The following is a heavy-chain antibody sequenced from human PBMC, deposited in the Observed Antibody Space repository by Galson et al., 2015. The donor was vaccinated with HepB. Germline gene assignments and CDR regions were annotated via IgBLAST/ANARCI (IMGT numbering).Heavy chain of an antibody. CDR2: ISGSGDST. J-gene: IGHJ4*02. D-gene: IGHD2-2*01. CDR3: VRPSNRQLLGAFDY. Sequence: SLRLSCAASGFTFKIYAMSWVRQAPGKGLEWVSSISGSGDSTHYVDSVKGRFTISRDNSKNTLFLQMSSLRAGDTAMYYCVRPSNRQLLGAFDYWGQGTLVTVSS. CDR1: GFTFKIYA. V-gene: IGHV3-23*01.